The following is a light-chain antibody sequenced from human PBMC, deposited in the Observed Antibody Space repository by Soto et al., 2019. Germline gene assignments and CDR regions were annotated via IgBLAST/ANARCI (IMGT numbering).Light chain of an antibody. CDR2: DVS. J-gene: IGKJ4*01. CDR1: ESVTNY. CDR3: HHRSNWPLP. Sequence: EIVWTQSHTTLSLSPGERGTLSCRASESVTNYLAWYQQKPGQAPRLLVYDVSNRATGTPARFSGGGSGTDFTLTIASLEPEDFAVYYCHHRSNWPLPFGGGTKVAIK. V-gene: IGKV3-11*01.